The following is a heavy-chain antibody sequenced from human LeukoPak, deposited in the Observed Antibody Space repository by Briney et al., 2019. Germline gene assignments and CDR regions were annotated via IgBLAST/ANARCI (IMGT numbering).Heavy chain of an antibody. D-gene: IGHD4-17*01. CDR3: ARGSSLRDADAFDI. CDR1: GGSFSYYY. CDR2: INHSGST. J-gene: IGHJ3*02. Sequence: SETLSLTCAVYGGSFSYYYWSWIRQPPGKGLVWIGEINHSGSTNYNPSLKSRVTISVDTSKNQFSLKLSSVTAADTAVYYCARGSSLRDADAFDIWGQGTMVTVSS. V-gene: IGHV4-34*01.